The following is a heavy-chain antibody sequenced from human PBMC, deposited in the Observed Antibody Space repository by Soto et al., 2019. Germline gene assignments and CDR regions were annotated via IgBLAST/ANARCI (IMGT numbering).Heavy chain of an antibody. CDR3: AKGQKVVVIATDFDY. D-gene: IGHD2-21*01. CDR2: ISYNSGSI. CDR1: GFTFDDYA. V-gene: IGHV3-9*01. J-gene: IGHJ4*02. Sequence: GGSLRLSCAASGFTFDDYAMHWVRQAPGKGLEWVSGISYNSGSIGYADSVKGRFTISRDNAKNSLYLQMNSLRAEDTAFYYCAKGQKVVVIATDFDYWGQGTLVTVSS.